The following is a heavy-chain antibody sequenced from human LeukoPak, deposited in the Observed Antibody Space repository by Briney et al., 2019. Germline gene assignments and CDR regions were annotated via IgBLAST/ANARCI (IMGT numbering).Heavy chain of an antibody. CDR1: GGTFSSYA. CDR3: ASQSYYDSSGYYVERNYFDY. Sequence: GASVKVSCKASGGTFSSYAISWVRQAPGRGLEWMGGIIPIFGTANYAQKFQGRVTITADKSTSTAYMELSSLRSEDTAVYYCASQSYYDSSGYYVERNYFDYWGQGTLVTVSS. D-gene: IGHD3-22*01. J-gene: IGHJ4*02. V-gene: IGHV1-69*06. CDR2: IIPIFGTA.